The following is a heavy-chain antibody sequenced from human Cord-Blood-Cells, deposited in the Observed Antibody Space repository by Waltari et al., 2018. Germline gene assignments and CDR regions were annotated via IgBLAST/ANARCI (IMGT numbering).Heavy chain of an antibody. Sequence: QVQLQESGPGLVKPSPTLSLTCTVSGGSISSGGYYWSWIRQHPGKGLEWIGYIYDSGSTYYNPSLKSRVTISVDTSKNQFSLKLSSVTAADTAVYYCARRGYDDAFDIWGQGTMVTVSS. J-gene: IGHJ3*02. V-gene: IGHV4-31*03. D-gene: IGHD5-12*01. CDR1: GGSISSGGYY. CDR2: IYDSGST. CDR3: ARRGYDDAFDI.